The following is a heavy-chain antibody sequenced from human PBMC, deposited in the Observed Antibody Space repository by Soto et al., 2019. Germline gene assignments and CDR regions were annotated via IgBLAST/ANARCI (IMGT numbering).Heavy chain of an antibody. J-gene: IGHJ4*02. D-gene: IGHD4-17*01. CDR1: GGSISPYY. V-gene: IGHV4-59*08. Sequence: SETLSLTCTVSGGSISPYYWSWIRQPPEKGLEWIGNIYYIGNSNYNPSLKNRVTLSLDTSNNQSSLKLSSVTAADTAVYYCARLNYGDFQPYYFDYWGQGILVTVSS. CDR2: IYYIGNS. CDR3: ARLNYGDFQPYYFDY.